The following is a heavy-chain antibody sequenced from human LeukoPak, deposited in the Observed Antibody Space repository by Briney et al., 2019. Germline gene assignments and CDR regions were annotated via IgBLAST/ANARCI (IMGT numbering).Heavy chain of an antibody. CDR2: ISSSGSTI. V-gene: IGHV3-11*01. CDR1: GFTFSDYY. Sequence: GGSLRLSCAASGFTFSDYYMSWIRQAPGKGLEWVSYISSSGSTIYYADSVKGRFTISRDNPKNSLYLQMNSLRAEDTAVYYCARDRLDYYDSSFYFDYWGQGTLVTVSS. CDR3: ARDRLDYYDSSFYFDY. J-gene: IGHJ4*02. D-gene: IGHD3-22*01.